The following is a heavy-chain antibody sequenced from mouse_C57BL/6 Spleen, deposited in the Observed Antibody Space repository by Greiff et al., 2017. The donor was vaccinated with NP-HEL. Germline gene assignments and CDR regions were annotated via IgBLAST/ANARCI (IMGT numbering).Heavy chain of an antibody. J-gene: IGHJ4*01. CDR1: GYAFSSSW. CDR2: IYPGDGDT. V-gene: IGHV1-82*01. CDR3: ARGARYAMDY. Sequence: QVQLKESGPELVKPGASVKISCKASGYAFSSSWMNWVKQRPGKGLEWIGRIYPGDGDTNYNGKFKGKATLTADKSSSTAYMQLSSLTSEDSAVYFCARGARYAMDYWGQGTSVTVSS.